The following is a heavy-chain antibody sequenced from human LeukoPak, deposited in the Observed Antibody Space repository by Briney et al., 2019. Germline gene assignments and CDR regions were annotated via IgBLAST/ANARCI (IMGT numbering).Heavy chain of an antibody. V-gene: IGHV1-46*01. D-gene: IGHD3-10*01. J-gene: IGHJ4*02. CDR1: GYSFTSYY. CDR3: ARVRYYGSGSLYCFDY. CDR2: INPSGGST. Sequence: ASVKVSCKASGYSFTSYYMHWVRQAPGQGLEWMGIINPSGGSTSYAQKFQGRVTMTRDMSTSTVYMELSSLRSEDTAVYYCARVRYYGSGSLYCFDYWGQGTLVTVSS.